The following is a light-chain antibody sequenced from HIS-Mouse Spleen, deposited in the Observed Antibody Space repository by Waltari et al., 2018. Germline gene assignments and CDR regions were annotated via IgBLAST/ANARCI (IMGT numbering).Light chain of an antibody. CDR3: AAWDDSLSGPWV. J-gene: IGLJ3*02. CDR1: SSNIGSNY. CDR2: RNN. V-gene: IGLV1-47*01. Sequence: QSVLTQPPSASGTPGQRVTISCSGSSSNIGSNYVYWYQQLPGTAPKHLIYRNNERPSGVPDRVSGSKSGTSASLAISGLRSEDEAEYDCAAWDDSLSGPWVFGGGTKLTVL.